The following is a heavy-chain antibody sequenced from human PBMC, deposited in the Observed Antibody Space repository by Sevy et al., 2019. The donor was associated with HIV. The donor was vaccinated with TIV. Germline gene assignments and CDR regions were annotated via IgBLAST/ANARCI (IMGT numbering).Heavy chain of an antibody. D-gene: IGHD2-2*01. J-gene: IGHJ4*02. V-gene: IGHV1-69*13. Sequence: ASVKVSCKASGGTFSNYALSWVRQAPGQGLEWMGGIIPIFGTTNLAQTFQGRVTITADDSRSTAYMELSSLRSADTAVYYCARTPLLRRPGTRHVYFDNWGQGTLVTVSS. CDR2: IIPIFGTT. CDR1: GGTFSNYA. CDR3: ARTPLLRRPGTRHVYFDN.